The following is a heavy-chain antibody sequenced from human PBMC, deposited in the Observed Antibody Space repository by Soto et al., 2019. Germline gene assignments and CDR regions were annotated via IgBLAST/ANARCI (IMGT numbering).Heavy chain of an antibody. V-gene: IGHV3-48*02. CDR2: ISDSGRSI. J-gene: IGHJ4*02. CDR3: TRAFGSGWYREHDY. Sequence: WLSXGVSCAASGFTFDSYSVNLFRQAPGKGLEWVSYISDSGRSIYYADSVSGRFTISRDNAKNSLYLQMNSLRDEDTAVYYCTRAFGSGWYREHDYWAKRTLV. CDR1: GFTFDSYS. D-gene: IGHD6-19*01.